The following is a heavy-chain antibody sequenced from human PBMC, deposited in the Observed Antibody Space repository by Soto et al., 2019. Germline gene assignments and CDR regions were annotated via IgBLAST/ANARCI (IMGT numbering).Heavy chain of an antibody. Sequence: GGSLRLSCEVSGFTFGAYSMNWVRQAPGKGLEWLSYITGGGGNIHYADSVEGRFAISRDNAKNLLYLQMNSLRDEDTAVYYCARDSSWSFDYWGQGTLVTVSS. D-gene: IGHD6-13*01. CDR2: ITGGGGNI. CDR1: GFTFGAYS. J-gene: IGHJ4*02. V-gene: IGHV3-48*02. CDR3: ARDSSWSFDY.